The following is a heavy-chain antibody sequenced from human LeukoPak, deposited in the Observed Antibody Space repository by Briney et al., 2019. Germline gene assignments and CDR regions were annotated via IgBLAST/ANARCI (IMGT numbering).Heavy chain of an antibody. CDR3: AKDRDGYGSGSYRLDY. Sequence: GGSLRLSCAVSGFTVSNNYMSWIRQAPGKGLEWVSVISGSGGSTYYADSVKGRFTISRDNSKNTLYLQMNSLRAEDTAVYYCAKDRDGYGSGSYRLDYWGQGTLVTVSS. CDR2: ISGSGGST. J-gene: IGHJ4*02. V-gene: IGHV3-23*01. D-gene: IGHD3-10*01. CDR1: GFTVSNNY.